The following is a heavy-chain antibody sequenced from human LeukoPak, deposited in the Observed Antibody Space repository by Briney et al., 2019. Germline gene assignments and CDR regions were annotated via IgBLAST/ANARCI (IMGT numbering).Heavy chain of an antibody. Sequence: GGSLRLSCAASGFTFSSYWMSWVRQAPGKGLDWVANIKQDGSEKYYVDSVKGRFTISRDNAKNSLYLQMNSLRAEDTAVYYCARLWFGESLDYWGQGTLVTVSS. CDR1: GFTFSSYW. CDR3: ARLWFGESLDY. D-gene: IGHD3-10*01. J-gene: IGHJ4*02. CDR2: IKQDGSEK. V-gene: IGHV3-7*01.